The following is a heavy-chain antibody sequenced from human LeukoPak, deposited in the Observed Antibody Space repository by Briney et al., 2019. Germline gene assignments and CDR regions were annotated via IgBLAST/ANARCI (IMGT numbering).Heavy chain of an antibody. CDR3: ARGGSSSSGYYFDY. J-gene: IGHJ4*02. Sequence: ASVKVSCKASGYTFTSYGISWVRQAPGQGLEWMGWISAYNGNTNYAQKLQGRVTITRNTSISTAYMELSSLRSEDTAVYYCARGGSSSSGYYFDYWGQGTLVTVSS. CDR2: ISAYNGNT. D-gene: IGHD6-6*01. V-gene: IGHV1-18*01. CDR1: GYTFTSYG.